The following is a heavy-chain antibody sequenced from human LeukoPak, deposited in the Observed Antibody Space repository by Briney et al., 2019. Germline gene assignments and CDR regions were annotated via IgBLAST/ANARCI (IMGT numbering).Heavy chain of an antibody. CDR3: ARQMTTGPWYFDL. CDR2: ISSSSSTI. J-gene: IGHJ2*01. Sequence: GGSLRLSCAASGXTFSSYNMNWVRQAPGKGREWVSYISSSSSTIYHADSVKGRFTISRDNAKNSLYLQMNSLRDEDTAVYYCARQMTTGPWYFDLWGRGTLVTVSS. V-gene: IGHV3-48*02. CDR1: GXTFSSYN. D-gene: IGHD4-17*01.